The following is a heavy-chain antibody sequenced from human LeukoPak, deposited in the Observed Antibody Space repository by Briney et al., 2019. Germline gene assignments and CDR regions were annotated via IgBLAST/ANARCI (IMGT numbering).Heavy chain of an antibody. CDR2: IYYSGST. Sequence: PSETLSLTCTVSGGSISSYYWSWIRQPTGKGLEWIGYIYYSGSTNYNPSLKSRVTISVDTSKNQFSLKLSSVTAADTAVYYCARGQAQQWLVSPWNYYYMDVWGKGTTVTISS. CDR1: GGSISSYY. J-gene: IGHJ6*03. D-gene: IGHD6-19*01. CDR3: ARGQAQQWLVSPWNYYYMDV. V-gene: IGHV4-59*01.